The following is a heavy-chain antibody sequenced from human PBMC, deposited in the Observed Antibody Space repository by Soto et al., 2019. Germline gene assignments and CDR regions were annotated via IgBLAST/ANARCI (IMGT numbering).Heavy chain of an antibody. CDR2: IYHTGTT. D-gene: IGHD3-22*01. V-gene: IGHV4-30-2*01. J-gene: IGHJ5*02. CDR1: GGSINSGGYS. CDR3: ARGGNYYDSSGSSWFDP. Sequence: PSETLSLTCTVSGGSINSGGYSWTWIRQPPGKGLEWIGFIYHTGTTYYNPSLKSRVTISVDRSKNQFSLKLNSVTAADTAVYYCARGGNYYDSSGSSWFDPRGQGALVTVSS.